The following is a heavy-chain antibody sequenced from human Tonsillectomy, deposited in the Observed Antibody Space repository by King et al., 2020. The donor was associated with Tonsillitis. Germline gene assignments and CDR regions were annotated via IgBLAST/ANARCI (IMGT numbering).Heavy chain of an antibody. CDR3: AKDWVAVAI. CDR1: GFTFSTYG. Sequence: VQLVESGGGVVQPGRSLRLSCAASGFTFSTYGMHWVRQAPGKGLEWVAVISYDGSSRNYADSVKGRFTISRDNAKNTKYLQMSSLRAEDTAVYYCAKDWVAVAIWGQGTMVTVSP. CDR2: ISYDGSSR. D-gene: IGHD6-19*01. V-gene: IGHV3-30*18. J-gene: IGHJ3*02.